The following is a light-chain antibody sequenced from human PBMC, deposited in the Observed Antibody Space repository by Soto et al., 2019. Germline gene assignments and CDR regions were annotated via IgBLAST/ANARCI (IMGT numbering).Light chain of an antibody. CDR3: SSYTSSSTWV. CDR1: SSDVGAYNF. J-gene: IGLJ3*02. CDR2: EVS. Sequence: QSALTQPASVSGSPGQSITISCTGTSSDVGAYNFVSWYQQYPGKAPKLIIYEVSDRPSGVSNRFSGSKSGNTASLTISGLQAEDEGDYYCSSYTSSSTWVFGGGTKLTVL. V-gene: IGLV2-14*01.